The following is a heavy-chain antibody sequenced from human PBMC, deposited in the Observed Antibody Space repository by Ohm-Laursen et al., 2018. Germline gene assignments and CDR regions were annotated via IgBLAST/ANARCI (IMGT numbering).Heavy chain of an antibody. J-gene: IGHJ4*02. V-gene: IGHV3-23*01. Sequence: SLRLSCAASGFTFSSYAMTWVRQAPGKGLEWVSGIGGSGSNTYYADSVKGRFTISRDNSKNTLYLQMNSLRAEDTAVYYCAKRSGTTGFCMDVWGQGTLVTVSP. CDR1: GFTFSSYA. CDR3: AKRSGTTGFCMDV. D-gene: IGHD1-1*01. CDR2: IGGSGSNT.